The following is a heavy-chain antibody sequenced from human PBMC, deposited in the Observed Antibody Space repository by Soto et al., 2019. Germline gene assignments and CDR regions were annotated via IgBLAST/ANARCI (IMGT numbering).Heavy chain of an antibody. V-gene: IGHV3-30*18. J-gene: IGHJ3*02. Sequence: PGGSLRLSCAASGFTFSSYGMHWVRQAPGKGLEWVAVISYDGSNKYYADSVKGRFTISRDNSKNTLYLQMNSLRAEDTAVYYCAKTFHNAFDIWGQATMVTLS. CDR2: ISYDGSNK. CDR3: AKTFHNAFDI. CDR1: GFTFSSYG.